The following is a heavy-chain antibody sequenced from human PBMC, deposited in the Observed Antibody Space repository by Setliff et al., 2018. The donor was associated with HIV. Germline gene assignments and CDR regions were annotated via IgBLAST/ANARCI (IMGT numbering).Heavy chain of an antibody. D-gene: IGHD2-15*01. Sequence: SETLSLTCTVSGGSISTYFWSWVRQTPGKGLEWIGYIYYTGIPTYNPSLEGRITMSIDASQNQFSLKLKHVTAADTAVYYCAREQYHFVVDYYYYYGMDVWGQGNTVTVSS. CDR2: IYYTGIP. CDR1: GGSISTYF. J-gene: IGHJ6*02. V-gene: IGHV4-59*12. CDR3: AREQYHFVVDYYYYYGMDV.